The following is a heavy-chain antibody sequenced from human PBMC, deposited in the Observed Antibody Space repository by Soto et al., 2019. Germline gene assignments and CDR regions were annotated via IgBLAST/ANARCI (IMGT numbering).Heavy chain of an antibody. V-gene: IGHV1-69*01. CDR1: GGSFNNYA. Sequence: QVQLVQSGAEMKKPGSSVKVSCKASGGSFNNYAITWVRQAPGQGLEWMGGIIPIFGSENYAQKFQGRVTITADESTSTAYMELSSLRSDDTAVYYCARGRGYDNLDPFDIWGQGTMVAVSS. CDR3: ARGRGYDNLDPFDI. D-gene: IGHD5-12*01. J-gene: IGHJ3*02. CDR2: IIPIFGSE.